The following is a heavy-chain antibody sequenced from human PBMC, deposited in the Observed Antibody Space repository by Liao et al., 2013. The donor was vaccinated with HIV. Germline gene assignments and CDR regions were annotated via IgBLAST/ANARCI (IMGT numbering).Heavy chain of an antibody. D-gene: IGHD1-7*01. CDR3: ARGQITGTTLGDAFDI. CDR1: GGSISSYY. J-gene: IGHJ3*02. V-gene: IGHV4-59*10. CDR2: IYTTGST. Sequence: QVQPQQWGAGLLKPSETLSLTCAVYGGSISSYYWSWIRQPAGKGLEWIGRIYTTGSTNYNPSLKSRVTMSVDTSKNQFSLKLSSVTAADTAVYYCARGQITGTTLGDAFDIWGQGTMVTVSS.